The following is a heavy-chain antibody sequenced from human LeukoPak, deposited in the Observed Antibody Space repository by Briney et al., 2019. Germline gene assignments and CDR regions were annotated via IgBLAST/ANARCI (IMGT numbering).Heavy chain of an antibody. CDR3: ARVLRDYYYYYMDV. Sequence: PSETLSLTCTVSGGSISSYYWSWILQPAGKGLEWIGRIYTSGSTNYNPSLNSRVTTSVDTSKNQFSLKLSSVTAADTAVYYCARVLRDYYYYYMDVWGKGTTVTVSS. D-gene: IGHD2/OR15-2a*01. CDR1: GGSISSYY. CDR2: IYTSGST. V-gene: IGHV4-4*07. J-gene: IGHJ6*03.